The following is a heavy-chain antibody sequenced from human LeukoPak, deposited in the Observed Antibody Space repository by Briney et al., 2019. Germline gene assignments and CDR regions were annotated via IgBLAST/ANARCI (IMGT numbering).Heavy chain of an antibody. CDR1: GGSFSGYY. J-gene: IGHJ2*01. Sequence: SETLSLTCAVYGGSFSGYYWSWIRQPPGKGLEWIGEINHSGSTNYNPSLKSRVTISVDTSKNQFSLKLSSVTAADTAAYYCARGVTMIVVVIHDWYFDLWGRGTLVTVSS. CDR3: ARGVTMIVVVIHDWYFDL. CDR2: INHSGST. D-gene: IGHD3-22*01. V-gene: IGHV4-34*01.